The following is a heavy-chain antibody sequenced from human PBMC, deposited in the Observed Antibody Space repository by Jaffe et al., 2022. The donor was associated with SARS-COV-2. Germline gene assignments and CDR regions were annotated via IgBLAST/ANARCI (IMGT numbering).Heavy chain of an antibody. CDR2: ISGSGGST. D-gene: IGHD3-22*01. CDR3: AKDPRVVVVIPYYFDY. J-gene: IGHJ4*02. CDR1: GFTFSSYA. Sequence: EVQLLESGGGLVQPGGSLRLSCAASGFTFSSYAMSWVRQAPGKGLEWVSAISGSGGSTYYADSVKGRFTISRDNSKNTLYLQMNSLRAEDTAVYYCAKDPRVVVVIPYYFDYWGQGTLVTVSS. V-gene: IGHV3-23*01.